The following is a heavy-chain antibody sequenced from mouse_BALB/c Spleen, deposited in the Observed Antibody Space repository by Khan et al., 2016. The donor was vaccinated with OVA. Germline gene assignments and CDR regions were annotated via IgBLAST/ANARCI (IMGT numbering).Heavy chain of an antibody. CDR1: GYTFTSYT. D-gene: IGHD2-1*01. V-gene: IGHV1-4*01. CDR3: SGVGPYHCNNGAWFAD. CDR2: INPTNIYT. J-gene: IGHJ3*01. Sequence: QVQLKESGAELARPGASVKMSCKASGYTFTSYTIHWVKQRPGQGLEWIGYINPTNIYTNYNQKFRDKATLTADTSSRTAYMQLSSLTSEDSEVYYCSGVGPYHCNNGAWFADWGEGTLVTVAA.